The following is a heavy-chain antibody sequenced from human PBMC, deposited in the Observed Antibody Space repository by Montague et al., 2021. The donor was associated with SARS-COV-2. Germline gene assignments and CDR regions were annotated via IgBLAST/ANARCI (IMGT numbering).Heavy chain of an antibody. V-gene: IGHV4-39*07. D-gene: IGHD3-22*01. J-gene: IGHJ4*01. CDR3: ARAGGFDNSGYVGRLRTYYFDF. CDR2: IYYTGGR. CDR1: GASIRSSDHY. Sequence: SETLSLTCTVSGASIRSSDHYWGWIRQPPGKGLEWIGSIYYTGGRYYTPSLTSRLTISVDTSRYQFSLELTSVTAADTAIYYCARAGGFDNSGYVGRLRTYYFDFWGRGLLVTVSS.